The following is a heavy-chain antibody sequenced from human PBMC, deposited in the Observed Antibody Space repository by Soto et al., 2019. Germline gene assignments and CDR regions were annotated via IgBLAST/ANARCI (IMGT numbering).Heavy chain of an antibody. V-gene: IGHV3-64D*06. J-gene: IGHJ4*02. CDR2: ITNNGDTT. CDR1: GFTFSSYV. D-gene: IGHD6-6*01. CDR3: VKRGRSGQLVPSDY. Sequence: PGGYLRLSCSASGFTFSSYVMFWVRQTPGKRLEYVSLITNNGDTTNYADSVKGRFTVSRDNSKSTLFLQMSSLRTEDTAVYYCVKRGRSGQLVPSDYWGQGTLVTVSS.